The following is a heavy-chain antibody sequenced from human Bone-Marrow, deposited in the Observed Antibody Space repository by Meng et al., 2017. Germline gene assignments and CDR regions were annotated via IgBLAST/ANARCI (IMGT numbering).Heavy chain of an antibody. D-gene: IGHD6-13*01. Sequence: QGQAVQSGAEVKKPGASVKVSCNASGYTVPDYWLHWVRRAPGQGLEWMGRINPKSGDTHYAQRFQGRVTMTGDTSISTAYMELSGLRSDDTAMYYCARDEDISAAGKLFGDYWGQGTLVTVSS. CDR1: GYTVPDYW. CDR3: ARDEDISAAGKLFGDY. V-gene: IGHV1-2*06. CDR2: INPKSGDT. J-gene: IGHJ4*02.